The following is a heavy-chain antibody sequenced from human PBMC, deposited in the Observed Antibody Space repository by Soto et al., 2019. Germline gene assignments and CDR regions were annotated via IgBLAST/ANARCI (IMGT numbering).Heavy chain of an antibody. CDR3: ARGGVAAAAMGTLWFDP. Sequence: QVQLQESGPGLVKPSGTLSLTCAVSGGSISSSNWWSWVRQPPGKGLEWIGEIYHSGSTNYTPSLNSRVTISVDKSKNQFSLKLSSVTAADTAVYYCARGGVAAAAMGTLWFDPWGQGTLVTVSS. J-gene: IGHJ5*02. CDR2: IYHSGST. V-gene: IGHV4-4*02. D-gene: IGHD6-13*01. CDR1: GGSISSSNW.